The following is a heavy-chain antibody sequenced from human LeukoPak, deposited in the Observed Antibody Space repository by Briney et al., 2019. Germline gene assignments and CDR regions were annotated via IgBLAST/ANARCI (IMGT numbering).Heavy chain of an antibody. CDR1: GFTFSSYG. V-gene: IGHV3-33*01. CDR3: AREGPRGNSQFDY. CDR2: IWCDGSNK. D-gene: IGHD2/OR15-2a*01. J-gene: IGHJ4*02. Sequence: GGSLRLSCAASGFTFSSYGMHWVRQAPGKGLEWVALIWCDGSNKYYADSVKGRLTISRDNSKNTLYLQMSSLRAEDTAVYYCAREGPRGNSQFDYWGQGTLVTVSS.